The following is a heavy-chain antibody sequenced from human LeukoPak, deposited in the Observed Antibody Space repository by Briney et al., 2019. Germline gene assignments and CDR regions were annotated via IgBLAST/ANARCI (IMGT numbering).Heavy chain of an antibody. CDR3: ARHSGYCSGGSCYVSLNYYHMDV. J-gene: IGHJ6*03. V-gene: IGHV3-48*03. Sequence: GGSLRLSCAASGFTFSSYEMNWVRQAPGKGLEWVSYISSSGSTIYYADSVKGRFTISRDNAKNSLYLQMNSLRAEDTAVYYCARHSGYCSGGSCYVSLNYYHMDVWGKGTTVTISS. CDR1: GFTFSSYE. D-gene: IGHD2-15*01. CDR2: ISSSGSTI.